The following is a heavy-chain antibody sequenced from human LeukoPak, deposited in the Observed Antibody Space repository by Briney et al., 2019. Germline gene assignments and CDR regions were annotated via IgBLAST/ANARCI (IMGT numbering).Heavy chain of an antibody. J-gene: IGHJ4*02. CDR1: GFTFRKYW. CDR3: AREVFWQFDH. Sequence: GGSLRLSCAASGFTFRKYWMAWVRQAPGQGLEWVATIAASGDDKAYEDSLKGRFTIFRDNAKNSLSLQIDSLRAEDTALYFCAREVFWQFDHWGRGALVTVS. V-gene: IGHV3-7*03. CDR2: IAASGDDK.